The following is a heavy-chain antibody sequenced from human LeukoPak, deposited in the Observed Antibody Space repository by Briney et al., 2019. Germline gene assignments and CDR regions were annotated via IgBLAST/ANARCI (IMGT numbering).Heavy chain of an antibody. CDR3: ARDPPYYDSSGYYYDY. CDR2: ISGSSIYI. V-gene: IGHV3-21*01. Sequence: NSGGSLRLSCAASGFTFSTYSMIWVRQAPGKGLEWVSSISGSSIYIYYADSVKGRFTISRDNAKNSLYLQMNSLRAEDTAVYYCARDPPYYDSSGYYYDYWGQGTLVTVSS. J-gene: IGHJ4*02. CDR1: GFTFSTYS. D-gene: IGHD3-22*01.